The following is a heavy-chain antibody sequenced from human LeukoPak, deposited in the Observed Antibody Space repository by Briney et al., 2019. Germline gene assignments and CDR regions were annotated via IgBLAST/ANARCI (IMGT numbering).Heavy chain of an antibody. Sequence: GESLKISCKGSGYSFTSYWIGWVRQMPGKGLEWMGIIYPGDSDTRYSPSFQGQVTISADKSISTAYLQWSSLKASDTAMYYCARLSDCSSTSCYGTLDYWAREPWSPSPQ. J-gene: IGHJ4*02. CDR1: GYSFTSYW. D-gene: IGHD2-2*01. CDR2: IYPGDSDT. CDR3: ARLSDCSSTSCYGTLDY. V-gene: IGHV5-51*01.